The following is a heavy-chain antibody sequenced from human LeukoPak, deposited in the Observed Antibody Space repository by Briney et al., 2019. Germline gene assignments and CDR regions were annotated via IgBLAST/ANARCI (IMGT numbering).Heavy chain of an antibody. D-gene: IGHD6-13*01. Sequence: SETLSLTCTVSGGSISSSSYYWGWIRQPPGKGLEWIGSIYYSGSTYYNPSLKSRVTISVDTSKNQFSLKLSSVTAADTAVYYCARDDSSSWYWGQGTLVTVSS. CDR3: ARDDSSSWY. CDR1: GGSISSSSYY. J-gene: IGHJ4*02. V-gene: IGHV4-39*07. CDR2: IYYSGST.